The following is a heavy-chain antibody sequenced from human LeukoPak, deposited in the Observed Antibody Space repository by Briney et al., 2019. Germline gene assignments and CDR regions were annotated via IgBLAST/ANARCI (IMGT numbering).Heavy chain of an antibody. CDR1: GFTFDDYA. CDR3: AKPATYSSSWYYFDY. Sequence: GGPLRLSCAASGFTFDDYAMHWVRQAPGKGLEWVSGISWNSGSIGYADSVKGRFTISRDNAKNSLYLQMNSLRAEDTALYYCAKPATYSSSWYYFDYWGQGTLVTVSS. V-gene: IGHV3-9*01. D-gene: IGHD6-13*01. J-gene: IGHJ4*02. CDR2: ISWNSGSI.